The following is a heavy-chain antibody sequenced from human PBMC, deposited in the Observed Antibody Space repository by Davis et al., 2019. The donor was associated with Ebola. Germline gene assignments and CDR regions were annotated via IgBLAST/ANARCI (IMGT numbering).Heavy chain of an antibody. V-gene: IGHV1-18*01. CDR3: AKDPLYSSSWQFDY. CDR2: ISAYNGNT. Sequence: AASVKVSCKASGYTFTSYGTSWVRQAPGQGLEWMGWISAYNGNTNYAQKLQGRVTMTTDTSTSTAYMELRSLRSDDTAVYYCAKDPLYSSSWQFDYWGQGTLVTVSS. J-gene: IGHJ4*02. CDR1: GYTFTSYG. D-gene: IGHD6-13*01.